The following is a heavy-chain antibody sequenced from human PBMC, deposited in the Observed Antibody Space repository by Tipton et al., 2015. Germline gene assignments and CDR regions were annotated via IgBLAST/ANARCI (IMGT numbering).Heavy chain of an antibody. V-gene: IGHV3-53*01. D-gene: IGHD3-10*01. Sequence: SLRLSCAASGFPVSDKHMSWVRQAPGRGLEWVAIIYSDGRRFYADSVKGRFTISRDNSKNTLDLEMSSLRVEDTAVYYCATRGDFFDNWGQGNLVTVSS. CDR1: GFPVSDKH. J-gene: IGHJ4*02. CDR2: IYSDGRR. CDR3: ATRGDFFDN.